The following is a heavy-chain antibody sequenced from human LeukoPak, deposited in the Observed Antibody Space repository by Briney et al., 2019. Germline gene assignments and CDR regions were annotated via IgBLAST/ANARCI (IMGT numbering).Heavy chain of an antibody. CDR3: ASRYSGSRAYYYGMDV. CDR1: RGTFSSYA. CDR2: IIPIFGTA. D-gene: IGHD1-26*01. V-gene: IGHV1-69*13. J-gene: IGHJ6*02. Sequence: ASVKVSCKASRGTFSSYAISWVRQAPGQGLEWMGGIIPIFGTANYAQKFQGRVTITADESTSTAYMELSSLRSEDTAVYYCASRYSGSRAYYYGMDVWGQGTTVTVSS.